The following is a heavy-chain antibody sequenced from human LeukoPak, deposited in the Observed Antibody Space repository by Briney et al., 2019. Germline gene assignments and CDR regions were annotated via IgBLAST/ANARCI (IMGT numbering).Heavy chain of an antibody. D-gene: IGHD1-7*01. Sequence: LSGGSLRLSCAASGFTFSSYEMNWVRQAPGKGLEWISYISSSGSSISYADSVKGRFTISRDNAKNSLNLQMNSLRAEDTAVYYCARDRLFGNLPDYWGQGTLVTVSS. CDR3: ARDRLFGNLPDY. V-gene: IGHV3-48*03. CDR2: ISSSGSSI. CDR1: GFTFSSYE. J-gene: IGHJ4*02.